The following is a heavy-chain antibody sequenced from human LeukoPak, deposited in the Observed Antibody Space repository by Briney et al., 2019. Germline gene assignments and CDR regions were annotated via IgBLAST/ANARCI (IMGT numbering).Heavy chain of an antibody. Sequence: GGSLRLSCAASGFTFSSYSMNWVRQAPGKGPEWVSYISSSSSTIYYADSVRGRFTISRDNAKNSLYLQINSLRAEDTAVYYCTRDRQSGSHLNFFDSWGQGTLVTVSS. CDR3: TRDRQSGSHLNFFDS. D-gene: IGHD1-26*01. J-gene: IGHJ5*01. V-gene: IGHV3-48*01. CDR1: GFTFSSYS. CDR2: ISSSSSTI.